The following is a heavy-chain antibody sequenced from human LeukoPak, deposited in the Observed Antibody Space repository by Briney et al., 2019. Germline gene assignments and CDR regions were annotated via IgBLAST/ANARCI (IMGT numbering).Heavy chain of an antibody. Sequence: SETLSLTCAVYGDSLSVYYWSWIRQSPGKGLEWIGEIHQSGSTNYNPSLTSRIVMSVDTSKNQFSLKRRSVTAADTAVYYCARPRYCMSTSCPDPQFEHWGQGTLVTVSS. D-gene: IGHD2-2*01. V-gene: IGHV4-34*01. CDR2: IHQSGST. J-gene: IGHJ4*02. CDR1: GDSLSVYY. CDR3: ARPRYCMSTSCPDPQFEH.